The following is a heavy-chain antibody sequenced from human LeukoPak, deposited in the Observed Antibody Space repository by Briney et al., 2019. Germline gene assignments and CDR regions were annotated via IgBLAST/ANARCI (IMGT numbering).Heavy chain of an antibody. CDR1: GGSISSSSYY. Sequence: SETLSLTCTVSGGSISSSSYYWGWIRQPPGKGLEWIGSIYYSGSTYYNPSLKSRVTISVDTSKNQFSLKLSSVTAADTAVYYCAREYSSGWLPDYWGQGTLVTVSS. J-gene: IGHJ4*02. D-gene: IGHD6-19*01. CDR3: AREYSSGWLPDY. CDR2: IYYSGST. V-gene: IGHV4-39*07.